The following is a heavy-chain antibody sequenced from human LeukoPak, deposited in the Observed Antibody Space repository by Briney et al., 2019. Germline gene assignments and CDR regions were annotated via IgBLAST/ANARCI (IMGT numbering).Heavy chain of an antibody. J-gene: IGHJ6*03. CDR1: GFTFSGYG. CDR3: ARVRVGFLPYYYYYMDV. CDR2: IRYDESNK. D-gene: IGHD2/OR15-2a*01. Sequence: GGSLRLSCAASGFTFSGYGMHWVRQAPGKGLEWVSFIRYDESNKFYADSVKGRFTISRDNSKNTLYLQMNSLRAEDTALYYCARVRVGFLPYYYYYMDVWGKGTTVTVSS. V-gene: IGHV3-30*02.